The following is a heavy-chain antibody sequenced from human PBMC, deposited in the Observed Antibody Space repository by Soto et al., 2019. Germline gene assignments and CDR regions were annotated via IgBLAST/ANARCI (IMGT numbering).Heavy chain of an antibody. D-gene: IGHD1-26*01. CDR3: AKDGIAWH. J-gene: IGHJ4*02. CDR2: ISWDGSNN. V-gene: IGHV3-30-3*01. CDR1: GFTFSSYA. Sequence: GGSLRLSCAASGFTFSSYAMHWVRQAPGKGLEWVSVISWDGSNNDYADSVRGRFTISRDNSKNSLYLQMNGLRHEDTAFYYCAKDGIAWHWGQGTLVTVSS.